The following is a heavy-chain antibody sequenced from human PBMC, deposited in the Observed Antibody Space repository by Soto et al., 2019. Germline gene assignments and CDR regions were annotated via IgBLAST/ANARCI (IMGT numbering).Heavy chain of an antibody. CDR3: ARLLGGSGSFIDY. CDR1: GFIFSGYW. D-gene: IGHD3-10*01. V-gene: IGHV3-74*01. J-gene: IGHJ4*02. CDR2: INSDGSTT. Sequence: EVQLVASGGGLVQPGGSLRLSCAASGFIFSGYWMHWVRQAPGKGLVWVSRINSDGSTTSYADSVKGRFTISRDNAKNTMYLQMNSLRAEDTAVYYCARLLGGSGSFIDYWGQGTLVTVSS.